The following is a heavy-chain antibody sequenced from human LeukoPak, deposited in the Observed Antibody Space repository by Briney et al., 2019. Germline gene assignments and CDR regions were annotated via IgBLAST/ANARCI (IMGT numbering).Heavy chain of an antibody. V-gene: IGHV1-8*01. CDR2: MNPKSGNR. CDR1: GYTFINYD. Sequence: ASVKVSCKTSGYTFINYDIAWVRQASGQGLEWMGWMNPKSGNRGSAQKFQGRVTMTMNTPMRTASMELSSLTSDDSAVYYCARASPGEYYYYGMDVWGQGTSVTVSS. CDR3: ARASPGEYYYYGMDV. J-gene: IGHJ6*02.